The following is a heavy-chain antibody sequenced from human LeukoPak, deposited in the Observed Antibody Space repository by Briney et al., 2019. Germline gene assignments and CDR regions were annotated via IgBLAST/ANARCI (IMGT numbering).Heavy chain of an antibody. CDR1: GASFSTSPYY. CDR3: ARLTYDERGSDLFDY. V-gene: IGHV4-61*01. J-gene: IGHJ4*02. Sequence: SETLSLTCTVSGASFSTSPYYWSWLRQPPGRGLESIGYISYRGSTDYNPSLNSRVTISVDTSENQFSLRLNYVTAADTAVYYCARLTYDERGSDLFDYWGQGTLVTVSS. CDR2: ISYRGST. D-gene: IGHD5-12*01.